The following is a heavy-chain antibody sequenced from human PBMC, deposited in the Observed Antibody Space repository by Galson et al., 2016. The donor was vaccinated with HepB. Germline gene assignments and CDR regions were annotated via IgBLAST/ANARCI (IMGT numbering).Heavy chain of an antibody. J-gene: IGHJ4*02. V-gene: IGHV3-23*01. D-gene: IGHD3-16*01. Sequence: SLRLSCAASGFSFRNSGMSGVRQAPGRGLEWVSGITRSGDATHYEDFVKGRFTISRENTKDTLYLYMNNLTAGDTAIYYCGKHGGFDYWGQGALVTVSS. CDR1: GFSFRNSG. CDR3: GKHGGFDY. CDR2: ITRSGDAT.